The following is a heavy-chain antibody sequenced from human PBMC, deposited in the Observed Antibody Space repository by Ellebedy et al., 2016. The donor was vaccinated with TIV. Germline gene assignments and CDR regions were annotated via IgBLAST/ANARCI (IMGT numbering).Heavy chain of an antibody. J-gene: IGHJ4*02. D-gene: IGHD3-16*01. CDR2: IYSSGIT. Sequence: MPSETLSLTCTVSGASISSYYWSWIRQPPGKGLEWIGYIYSSGITNYNPSLKSRVTISVDTSKNQFSLKLRSVTAADTDMYYCAKNSYASGQWGQGTLVTVSS. V-gene: IGHV4-59*01. CDR1: GASISSYY. CDR3: AKNSYASGQ.